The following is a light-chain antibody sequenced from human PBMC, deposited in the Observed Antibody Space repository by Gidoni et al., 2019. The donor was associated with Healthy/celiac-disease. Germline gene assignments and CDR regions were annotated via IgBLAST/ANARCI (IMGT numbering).Light chain of an antibody. J-gene: IGKJ3*01. V-gene: IGKV3-15*01. CDR1: QRVSSN. CDR3: QQYNNWPPLFT. CDR2: GAS. Sequence: EIVMTQSPATLSVSPGERATLSCRASQRVSSNLAWYQQKPVQAPRLLLYGASTSATGIPAMFSGSGSRTEFTLTISSLQSEDFAVYYCQQYNNWPPLFTFGPGTKVDIK.